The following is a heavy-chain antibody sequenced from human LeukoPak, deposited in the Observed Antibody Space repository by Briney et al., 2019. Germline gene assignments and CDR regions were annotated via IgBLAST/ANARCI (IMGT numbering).Heavy chain of an antibody. CDR2: IEYSGTT. V-gene: IGHV4-39*01. J-gene: IGHJ4*02. Sequence: PSETLSLTCAVSGGSLSSSGFYWGWIRQTPGKGLEWIGSIEYSGTTSHNPSLKTRLTISADTSRNQFSLKLSSVTAADTAIYFCARHVHDNGWKYYFDSWGQGSLVTVSS. D-gene: IGHD6-19*01. CDR3: ARHVHDNGWKYYFDS. CDR1: GGSLSSSGFY.